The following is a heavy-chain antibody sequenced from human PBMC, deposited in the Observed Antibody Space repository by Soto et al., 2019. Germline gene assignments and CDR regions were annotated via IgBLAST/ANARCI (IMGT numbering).Heavy chain of an antibody. CDR3: ACIFSGGYGYGFYYYGMDV. D-gene: IGHD5-18*01. J-gene: IGHJ6*02. Sequence: SVTLSLTCTVSGGSISSSSYYWGWIRQPPGKGLEWIGSIYYSGSTYYNPSLKSRVTISVDTSKNQFSLKLSSVTAADTAVYYCACIFSGGYGYGFYYYGMDVWGQGTTVT. CDR2: IYYSGST. CDR1: GGSISSSSYY. V-gene: IGHV4-39*01.